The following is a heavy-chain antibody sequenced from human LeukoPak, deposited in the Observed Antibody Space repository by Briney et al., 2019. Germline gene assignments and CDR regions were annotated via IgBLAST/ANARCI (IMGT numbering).Heavy chain of an antibody. CDR1: GGSVSSNY. V-gene: IGHV3-53*04. CDR3: ARAARGSYRHFDY. J-gene: IGHJ4*02. CDR2: IYSGGST. Sequence: ETLSLTCTVSGGSVSSNYMSWVRQAPGKGLDWVSVIYSGGSTYYADSVKGRFTISRHNSKNTLYLQMNSLRAEDTAVYYCARAARGSYRHFDYWGQGTLVTVSS. D-gene: IGHD3-16*02.